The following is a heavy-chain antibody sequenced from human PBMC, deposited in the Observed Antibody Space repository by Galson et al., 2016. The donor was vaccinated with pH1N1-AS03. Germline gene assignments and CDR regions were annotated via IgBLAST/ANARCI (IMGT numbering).Heavy chain of an antibody. CDR2: TYWRSKWYN. Sequence: ISGDSVSSNIDAWNWIRQSPSGGLEWLGRTYWRSKWYNDYAVSVKSRININPDTSKNQFSLQLNSVTPEDTAVYYCARGRYSAFDIWGQGTTVIVS. J-gene: IGHJ3*02. D-gene: IGHD1-1*01. V-gene: IGHV6-1*01. CDR1: GDSVSSNIDA. CDR3: ARGRYSAFDI.